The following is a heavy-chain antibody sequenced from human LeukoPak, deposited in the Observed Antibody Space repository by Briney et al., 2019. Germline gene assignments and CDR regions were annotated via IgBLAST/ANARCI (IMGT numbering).Heavy chain of an antibody. Sequence: GGSLRLSCAVSGFPYWNAWMSWVRQAPGKGVVGVGRIKSKTDGGTTDYAAPVKGRFTISRDDSKNTLYLQMNSLKTEDTAVYYCTTDPQEAFDIWGQGTMVTVSS. V-gene: IGHV3-15*01. CDR2: IKSKTDGGTT. CDR3: TTDPQEAFDI. CDR1: GFPYWNAW. J-gene: IGHJ3*02.